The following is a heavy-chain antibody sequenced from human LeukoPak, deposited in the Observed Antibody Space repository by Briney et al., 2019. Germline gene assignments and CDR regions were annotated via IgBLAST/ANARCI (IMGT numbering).Heavy chain of an antibody. CDR3: AKGIYSSGWSYFDY. D-gene: IGHD6-19*01. J-gene: IGHJ4*01. CDR1: GFTFSNSA. Sequence: GGSLRLSCAASGFTFSNSAMSWVRQAPGKGLEWVSTLSGSGITTYYADSVKGRFTISRDNSKNPLYLQMNTLRAEDSALYYCAKGIYSSGWSYFDYWGHGTLVTVSS. CDR2: LSGSGITT. V-gene: IGHV3-23*01.